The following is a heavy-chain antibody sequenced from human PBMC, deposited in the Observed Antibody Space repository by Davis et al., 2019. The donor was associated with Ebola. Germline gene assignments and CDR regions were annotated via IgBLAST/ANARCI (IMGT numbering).Heavy chain of an antibody. CDR1: GFTFSSYA. CDR2: ISGSGDST. V-gene: IGHV3-23*01. J-gene: IGHJ1*01. CDR3: ADFPTHRIVPTIGYFQY. Sequence: PGGSLRLSCAASGFTFSSYAMNWVRQAPGKGLEWVSTISGSGDSTYYADSVKGRFTISRDNSQNTLYLQMDSLRAEDTAIYYCADFPTHRIVPTIGYFQYWGQGTLVSVSS. D-gene: IGHD5-12*01.